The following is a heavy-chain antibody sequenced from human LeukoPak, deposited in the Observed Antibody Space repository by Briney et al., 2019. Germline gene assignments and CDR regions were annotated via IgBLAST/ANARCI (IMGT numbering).Heavy chain of an antibody. J-gene: IGHJ4*02. CDR1: GGTFSSYA. Sequence: SVKVSCKASGGTFSSYAISWVRQAPGQGLEWMGGIIPIFGTANYAQKFQGRVTITADESTSAAYMELSSLRSEDTAVYYCARDHLAYYDSSGYCPFDYWGQGTLVTVSS. CDR3: ARDHLAYYDSSGYCPFDY. V-gene: IGHV1-69*13. D-gene: IGHD3-22*01. CDR2: IIPIFGTA.